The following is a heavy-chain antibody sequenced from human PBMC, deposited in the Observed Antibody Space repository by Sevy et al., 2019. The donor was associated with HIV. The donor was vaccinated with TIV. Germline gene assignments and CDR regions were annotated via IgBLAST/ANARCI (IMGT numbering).Heavy chain of an antibody. CDR3: ARDKGYSSGWYGDAFDI. CDR2: IYTSGST. J-gene: IGHJ3*02. Sequence: SETLSLTCTVSGGSISSYYWSWNRQPAGKGLEWIGRIYTSGSTNYNPALKSRVTMSVDTSKNQFSLKLSSVTAADMAVYYCARDKGYSSGWYGDAFDIWGQGTMVTVSS. D-gene: IGHD6-19*01. CDR1: GGSISSYY. V-gene: IGHV4-4*07.